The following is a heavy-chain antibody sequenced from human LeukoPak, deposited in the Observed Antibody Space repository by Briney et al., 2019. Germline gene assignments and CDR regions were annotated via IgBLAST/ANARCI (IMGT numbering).Heavy chain of an antibody. J-gene: IGHJ4*02. V-gene: IGHV4-34*01. CDR2: INHSGST. Sequence: PSETLSLTYTVSGGSISSYYWSWIRQPPGKGLEWIGEINHSGSTNYNPSLKSRVTISVDTSKNQFSLKLSSVTAADTAVYYCARADSSGWYNNYWGQGTLVTVSS. CDR1: GGSISSYY. CDR3: ARADSSGWYNNY. D-gene: IGHD6-19*01.